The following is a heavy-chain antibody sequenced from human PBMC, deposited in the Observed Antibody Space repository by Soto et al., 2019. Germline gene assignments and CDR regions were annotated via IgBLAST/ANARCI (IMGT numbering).Heavy chain of an antibody. Sequence: QVQLVESGGGVVQPGRSLRLSCAASGFTFSSYGMHWVRQAPGKGLEWVAVISYDGSNKYYADSVKGRFTISRDNSKNTLYLQMNSLRAEDKAVYYCEKGTDLQLWYLGVGFDYWGQGTLVTVSS. V-gene: IGHV3-30*18. D-gene: IGHD5-18*01. CDR2: ISYDGSNK. CDR3: EKGTDLQLWYLGVGFDY. J-gene: IGHJ4*02. CDR1: GFTFSSYG.